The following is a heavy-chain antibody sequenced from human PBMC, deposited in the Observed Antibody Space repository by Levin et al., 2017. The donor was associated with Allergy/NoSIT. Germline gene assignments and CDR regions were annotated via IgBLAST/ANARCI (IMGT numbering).Heavy chain of an antibody. CDR3: ARDREDCSGGSCYSLIDY. D-gene: IGHD2-15*01. V-gene: IGHV3-33*01. CDR1: GFTFSSYG. CDR2: IWYDGSNK. Sequence: SLKISCAASGFTFSSYGMHWVRQAPGKGLEWVAVIWYDGSNKYYADSVKGRFTISRDNSKNTPYLQMNSLRAEDTAVYYCARDREDCSGGSCYSLIDYWGQGTLVTVSS. J-gene: IGHJ4*02.